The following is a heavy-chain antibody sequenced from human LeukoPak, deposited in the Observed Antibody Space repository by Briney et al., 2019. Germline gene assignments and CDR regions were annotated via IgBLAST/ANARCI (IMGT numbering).Heavy chain of an antibody. CDR2: ISSSGTYI. J-gene: IGHJ4*02. CDR1: GFTFSSYA. Sequence: GGSLRLSCAASGFTFSSYAMSWVRQAPGKGLEWVSAISSSGTYIYYADSVRGRFTISRDNAKNSLSLQMNSLRAEDTAVYYCARDRIVVVTATFDSWGQGTLVTVSS. CDR3: ARDRIVVVTATFDS. D-gene: IGHD2-21*02. V-gene: IGHV3-21*01.